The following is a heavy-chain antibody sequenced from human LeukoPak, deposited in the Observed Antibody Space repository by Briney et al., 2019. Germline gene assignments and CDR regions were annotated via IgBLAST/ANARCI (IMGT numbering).Heavy chain of an antibody. CDR1: GGSVSSGSYY. D-gene: IGHD4-11*01. Sequence: SETLSLTCTVSGGSVSSGSYYWSWIRQPPGKGLECIGYISYSGSTNYSPSLKSRVTISVDTSKNQFSLKLNSVTPADTAVYFCARVSFVDYSNYGTIDYWGQGTLVTVFS. J-gene: IGHJ4*02. CDR3: ARVSFVDYSNYGTIDY. CDR2: ISYSGST. V-gene: IGHV4-61*01.